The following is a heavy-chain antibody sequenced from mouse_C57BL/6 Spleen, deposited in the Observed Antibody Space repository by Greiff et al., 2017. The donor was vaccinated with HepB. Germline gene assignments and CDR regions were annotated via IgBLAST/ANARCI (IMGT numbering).Heavy chain of an antibody. D-gene: IGHD1-1*01. Sequence: VKLQESGPGLVQPSQSLSITCTVSGFSLTSYGVHWVRQSPGKGLEWLGVIWSGGSTDYNAAFISRLSISKDNSKSQVFFKMNSLQADDTAIYYCARNLGNYYGSSSWFAYWGQGTLVTVSA. J-gene: IGHJ3*01. CDR2: IWSGGST. V-gene: IGHV2-2*01. CDR1: GFSLTSYG. CDR3: ARNLGNYYGSSSWFAY.